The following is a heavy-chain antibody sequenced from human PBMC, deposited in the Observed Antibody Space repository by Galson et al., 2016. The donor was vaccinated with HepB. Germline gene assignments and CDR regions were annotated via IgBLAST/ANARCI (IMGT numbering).Heavy chain of an antibody. CDR2: ITPNAGNT. J-gene: IGHJ5*02. Sequence: SVKVSCKASGYTFTDYSDYYLHWVRQVPGQGLEWMGMITPNAGNTKFAQRFQDRLSMARDPSTTTVYMELSSLTFEDTAVYYCARGNRVVVIPTTKFDPWSQGTLVTVSS. CDR3: ARGNRVVVIPTTKFDP. V-gene: IGHV1-46*01. D-gene: IGHD2-2*01. CDR1: GYTFTDYSDYY.